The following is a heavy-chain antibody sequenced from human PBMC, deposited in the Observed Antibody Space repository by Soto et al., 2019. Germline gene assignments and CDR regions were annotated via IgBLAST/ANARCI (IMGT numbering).Heavy chain of an antibody. CDR2: ISSSGSTI. D-gene: IGHD3-10*01. V-gene: IGHV3-48*03. J-gene: IGHJ6*02. CDR1: GFTFSSYE. CDR3: AREYYYGSGSPSRINYYGMDV. Sequence: GGSLRLSCAASGFTFSSYEMNWVRQAPGKGLEWVSYISSSGSTIYYADSVKGRFTISRDNAKNSLYLQMNSLRAEDTAVYYCAREYYYGSGSPSRINYYGMDVWGQGTTVTVSS.